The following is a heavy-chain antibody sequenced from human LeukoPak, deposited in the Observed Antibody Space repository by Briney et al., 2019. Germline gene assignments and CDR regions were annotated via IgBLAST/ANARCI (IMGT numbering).Heavy chain of an antibody. CDR2: ISWNSGRI. Sequence: GRSLRLSCAASGFTFDDYAMHWVRQAPGKGLEWASGISWNSGRIGYADSVKGRFTISRDNAKNSLYVQMNSLRAEDTALYYCVKDMSYYDSNGLDYWGQGTLVTVSS. CDR1: GFTFDDYA. J-gene: IGHJ4*02. CDR3: VKDMSYYDSNGLDY. V-gene: IGHV3-9*01. D-gene: IGHD3-22*01.